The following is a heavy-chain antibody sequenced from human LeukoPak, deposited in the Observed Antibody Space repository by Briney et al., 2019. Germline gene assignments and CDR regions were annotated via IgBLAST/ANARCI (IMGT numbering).Heavy chain of an antibody. J-gene: IGHJ4*02. Sequence: GGSLRLSCAASGFTFSSYAMSWVRQAPGKGLEWVSAISGSGGSTYYADSVKGRFTISRDNSKNTLYLRMNSLRAEDTAVYYCAKDSHGESHFDYWGQGTLVTVSS. CDR1: GFTFSSYA. D-gene: IGHD3-10*01. V-gene: IGHV3-23*01. CDR2: ISGSGGST. CDR3: AKDSHGESHFDY.